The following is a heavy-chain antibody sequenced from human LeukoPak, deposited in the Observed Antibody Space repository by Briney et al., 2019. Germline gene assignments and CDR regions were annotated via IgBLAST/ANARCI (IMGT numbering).Heavy chain of an antibody. Sequence: SETLSLTCTVPGGSISSGSYYWSWIRQPPGKGLEWIGYIYYSGSTYYNPSLKSRVTISVDTSKNQFSLKLSSVTAADTAVYYCARAYYDFWSGYFDYWGQGTLVTVSS. CDR1: GGSISSGSYY. CDR3: ARAYYDFWSGYFDY. D-gene: IGHD3-3*01. CDR2: IYYSGST. J-gene: IGHJ4*02. V-gene: IGHV4-30-4*08.